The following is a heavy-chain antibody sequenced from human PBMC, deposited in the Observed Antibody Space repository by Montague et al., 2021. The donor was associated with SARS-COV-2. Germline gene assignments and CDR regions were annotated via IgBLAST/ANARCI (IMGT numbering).Heavy chain of an antibody. CDR2: SDWXXXK. Sequence: PALVKPTQTLTLTCTFSGFSLSTSGMCASWIRQPPGKALEWLALSDWXXXKYYSTSLKTRLTISKDTSKNQVVLTMTNMDPVDTATYYCARGRYGGNRGYYFDYWGQGTLVTVSS. CDR3: ARGRYGGNRGYYFDY. CDR1: GFSLSTSGMC. V-gene: IGHV2-70*01. D-gene: IGHD4-23*01. J-gene: IGHJ4*02.